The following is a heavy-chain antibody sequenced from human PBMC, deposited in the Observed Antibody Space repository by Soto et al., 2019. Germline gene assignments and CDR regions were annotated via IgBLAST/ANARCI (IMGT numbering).Heavy chain of an antibody. V-gene: IGHV3-7*01. D-gene: IGHD1-26*01. J-gene: IGHJ3*02. CDR3: GRDRVELRDAFDI. CDR1: GFTFSRYW. CDR2: IRQAGSEE. Sequence: PGGYLRPCCAATGFTFSRYWMSLVRQAPGKGLEWVANIRQAGSEEYYVDCVKGRLTIDRDNAKNSLYLQMNSLRAEDTAVNYFGRDRVELRDAFDIWGQATMVPVSS.